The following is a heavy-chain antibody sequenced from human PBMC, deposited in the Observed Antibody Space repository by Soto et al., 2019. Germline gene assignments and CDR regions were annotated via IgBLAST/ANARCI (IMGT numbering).Heavy chain of an antibody. D-gene: IGHD6-13*01. CDR2: INHSGST. Sequence: PSKTLSLTCAVYGGSFSGYYWSWIRQPPGKGLEWIGEINHSGSTNYNPSLKSRVTISVDTSKNQFSLKLSSVTAADTAVYYCARAGIAAAGGVDYWGQGTLVTVSS. CDR3: ARAGIAAAGGVDY. J-gene: IGHJ4*02. V-gene: IGHV4-34*01. CDR1: GGSFSGYY.